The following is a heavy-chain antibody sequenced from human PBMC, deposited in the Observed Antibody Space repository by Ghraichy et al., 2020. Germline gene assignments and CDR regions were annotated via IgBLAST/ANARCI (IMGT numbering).Heavy chain of an antibody. CDR2: IKQDGSEK. V-gene: IGHV3-7*03. CDR1: GFTFNIYW. CDR3: ARDSDFDN. Sequence: GGSLRLSCAASGFTFNIYWMSWVRQAPGKGLEWVANIKQDGSEKYYVDSVKGRFTISRDNAKNSPYLQMNSLRAEDTAVYFCARDSDFDNWGQGTLVTVSS. J-gene: IGHJ4*02.